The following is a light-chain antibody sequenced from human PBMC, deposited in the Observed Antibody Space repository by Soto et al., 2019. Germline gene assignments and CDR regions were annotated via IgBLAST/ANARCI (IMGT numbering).Light chain of an antibody. Sequence: DLQLTQSLSTQFAFVGDRVTITCRARQSISSLLAWYQQKPGKAPKLLIYDASSLESGVPSMFSGSGSGTEFTLTISSLQPDDFATDYCQQYNSYSPWTLGQETNVDIK. CDR1: QSISSL. J-gene: IGKJ1*01. CDR2: DAS. V-gene: IGKV1-5*01. CDR3: QQYNSYSPWT.